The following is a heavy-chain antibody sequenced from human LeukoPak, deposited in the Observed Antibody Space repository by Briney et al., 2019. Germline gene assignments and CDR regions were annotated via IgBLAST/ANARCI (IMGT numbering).Heavy chain of an antibody. Sequence: GSLRLSCAASGFTFSSYSMNWIRQPPGKGLEWIGEINHSGSTNYNPSLKSRVTISVDTSKNQFSLKLSSVTAADTAVYYCARGRRGSSSWYLYYYYGMDVWGQGTTVTVSS. CDR2: INHSGST. CDR3: ARGRRGSSSWYLYYYYGMDV. V-gene: IGHV4-34*01. D-gene: IGHD6-13*01. CDR1: GFTFSSYS. J-gene: IGHJ6*02.